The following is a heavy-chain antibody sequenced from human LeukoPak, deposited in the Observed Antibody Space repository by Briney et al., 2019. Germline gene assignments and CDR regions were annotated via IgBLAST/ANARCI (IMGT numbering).Heavy chain of an antibody. J-gene: IGHJ6*03. Sequence: GGSLRLSCTVSGFTVSGNSMSWVRQAPGKGLEWVSFIYSGGNTHYSDSVKGRFTISRDNSKNTLYLQMNSLRADDTAVYYCARSLRVRGVPDYMDVWGKGTTVTISS. CDR3: ARSLRVRGVPDYMDV. CDR1: GFTVSGNS. V-gene: IGHV3-53*01. D-gene: IGHD3-10*01. CDR2: IYSGGNT.